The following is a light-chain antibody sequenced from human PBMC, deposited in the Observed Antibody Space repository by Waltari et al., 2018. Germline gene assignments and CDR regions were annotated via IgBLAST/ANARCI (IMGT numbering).Light chain of an antibody. CDR2: DVT. V-gene: IGLV2-11*01. CDR1: VGEVGAYDS. CDR3: CSYAGSYTYV. J-gene: IGLJ1*01. Sequence: QSALTQPRSVSGSPGQPVTVSCSGPVGEVGAYDSVSWYQQYPGKAPKVVIYDVTKRPSGIPDRFSGSKSGNTASLTISGLQADDEADYYCCSYAGSYTYVFGSGTKVTVL.